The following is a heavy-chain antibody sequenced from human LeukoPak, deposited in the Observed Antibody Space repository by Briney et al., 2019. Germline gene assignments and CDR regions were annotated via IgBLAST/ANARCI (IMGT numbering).Heavy chain of an antibody. Sequence: PGGSLRLSCAASGFTLSSYWMSWVRQAPGKGQEWVANIKQDGSEKYYVDSVKGRFTISRDNAKNSLYLQMNSLRAEDTAVYYCARPRWLQSPFDYWGQGTLVTVSS. V-gene: IGHV3-7*01. CDR2: IKQDGSEK. J-gene: IGHJ4*02. D-gene: IGHD5-24*01. CDR3: ARPRWLQSPFDY. CDR1: GFTLSSYW.